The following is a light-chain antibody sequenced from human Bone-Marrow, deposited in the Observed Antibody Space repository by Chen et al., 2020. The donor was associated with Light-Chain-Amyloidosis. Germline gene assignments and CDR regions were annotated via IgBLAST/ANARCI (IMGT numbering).Light chain of an antibody. CDR1: DLPTKY. CDR3: QSADSSGTYEVI. V-gene: IGLV3-25*03. J-gene: IGLJ2*01. Sequence: SYELTHPPSVSASPGQTARITCSGDDLPTKYAYWYQQKPGQAPVLVIHRDTERPSGISERFSGSSSGTTATLTISGVRAEDEADYHCQSADSSGTYEVIFGGGTKLTVL. CDR2: RDT.